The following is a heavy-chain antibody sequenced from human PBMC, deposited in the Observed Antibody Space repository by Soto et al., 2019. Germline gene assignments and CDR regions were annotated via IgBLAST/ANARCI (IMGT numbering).Heavy chain of an antibody. CDR3: ARDRVWFGEWNGMDF. CDR2: IYYSGST. Sequence: PSETLSLTCTVSGGSISSYYWSWIRQPPGKGLEWIGYIYYSGSTNYNPSLKSRVTISVDTSKNQFSLKLSSVTAADTAVYYCARDRVWFGEWNGMDFWGQGTTVTVSS. J-gene: IGHJ6*02. V-gene: IGHV4-59*01. CDR1: GGSISSYY. D-gene: IGHD3-10*01.